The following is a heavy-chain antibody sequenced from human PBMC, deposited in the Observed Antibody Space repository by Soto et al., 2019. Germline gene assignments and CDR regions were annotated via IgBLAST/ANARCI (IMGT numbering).Heavy chain of an antibody. CDR3: AKIRGRYYYYGMDV. V-gene: IGHV3-23*01. D-gene: IGHD2-15*01. CDR1: GFTFSHYA. J-gene: IGHJ6*02. Sequence: GGSLRLSCAVSGFTFSHYAMSWVRQAPGKGLEWVSAISASGGSTYYADSVKGRFTISRDNSKNTLYLQMNGLSAEDTAVYYCAKIRGRYYYYGMDVWGQGTTVTVSS. CDR2: ISASGGST.